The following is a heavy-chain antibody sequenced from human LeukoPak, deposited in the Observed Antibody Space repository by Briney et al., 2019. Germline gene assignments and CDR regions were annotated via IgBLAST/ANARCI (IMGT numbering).Heavy chain of an antibody. CDR1: GFTFSSYA. V-gene: IGHV3-23*01. CDR3: AKVSWWELARGLYYFDY. D-gene: IGHD1-26*01. J-gene: IGHJ4*02. CDR2: ISGSGGST. Sequence: GGSLRLSCAASGFTFSSYAMSWVRQAPGKGLEWVSAISGSGGSTYYADSVKGRFTISRDNSKNTLYLQMNSLRAEDTAVYYCAKVSWWELARGLYYFDYWGQGTLVTVSS.